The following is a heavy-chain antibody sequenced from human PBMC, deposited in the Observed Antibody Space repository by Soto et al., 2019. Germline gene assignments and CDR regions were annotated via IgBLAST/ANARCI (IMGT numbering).Heavy chain of an antibody. CDR1: GFTFSSFA. V-gene: IGHV3-23*01. D-gene: IGHD6-19*01. Sequence: EVQLLESGGGLLQPGGSLRLSCAASGFTFSSFAMSWVRQAPGKGLEWVSGISGSGGLTYYADSLKGRFTISRDNSKNRLYLEVNSLRVEDTAVYYCANSGWYNPDGYLQYWGQGTLVTVSS. CDR3: ANSGWYNPDGYLQY. J-gene: IGHJ1*01. CDR2: ISGSGGLT.